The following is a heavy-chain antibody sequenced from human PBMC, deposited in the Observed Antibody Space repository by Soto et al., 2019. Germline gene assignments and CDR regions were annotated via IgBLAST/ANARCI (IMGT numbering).Heavy chain of an antibody. V-gene: IGHV4-34*01. J-gene: IGHJ4*02. CDR1: GGSFSGYY. D-gene: IGHD6-13*01. CDR3: ARGQFWRSSFDY. CDR2: INHSGST. Sequence: QVQLQQWGAGLLKPSETLSLTCAVYGGSFSGYYWSWIRQPPGKGLEWIGEINHSGSTNYNPSLKIRVTISVDTSKNQFSQKLSSVTAADTAVYYCARGQFWRSSFDYWGQGTLVTVSS.